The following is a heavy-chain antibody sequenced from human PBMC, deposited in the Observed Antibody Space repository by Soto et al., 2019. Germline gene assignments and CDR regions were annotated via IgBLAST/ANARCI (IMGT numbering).Heavy chain of an antibody. CDR3: ARDPIFYYASSGYGGSYFDY. CDR2: IYHSGST. V-gene: IGHV4-30-4*01. J-gene: IGHJ4*02. D-gene: IGHD3-22*01. Sequence: SETLSLTCAVSGASVTSDDYYWSWIRQPPGKGLEWIGYIYHSGSTYYNPSLKSRVSISIDTSQNQFSLKLTSLTAADTAGYYCARDPIFYYASSGYGGSYFDYWGQGSRVTVSS. CDR1: GASVTSDDYY.